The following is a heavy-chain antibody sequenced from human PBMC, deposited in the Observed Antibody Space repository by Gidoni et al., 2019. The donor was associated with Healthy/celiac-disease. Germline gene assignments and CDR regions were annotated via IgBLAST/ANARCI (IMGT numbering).Heavy chain of an antibody. CDR2: ISYDGSNK. Sequence: QVQLVESGGGVVQPGRSLRLSCAASGFPFSSYGMHWVRQAPGKGLEWVAVISYDGSNKYYADSVKGRFTISRDNSKNTLYLQMNSLRAEDTAVYYCAKETGVEWELLRAFDYWGQGTLVTVSS. J-gene: IGHJ4*02. CDR1: GFPFSSYG. CDR3: AKETGVEWELLRAFDY. V-gene: IGHV3-30*18. D-gene: IGHD1-26*01.